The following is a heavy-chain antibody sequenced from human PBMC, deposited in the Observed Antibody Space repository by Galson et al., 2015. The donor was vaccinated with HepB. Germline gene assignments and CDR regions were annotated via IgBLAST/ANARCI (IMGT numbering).Heavy chain of an antibody. V-gene: IGHV3-21*01. D-gene: IGHD4-17*01. CDR2: ISSSSTYI. CDR3: ARDQHSTVTTMDY. J-gene: IGHJ4*02. CDR1: GFTFSSYS. Sequence: SLRLSCAASGFTFSSYSMNWVRQAPGKGLEWVSSISSSSTYIYYADSMKGRFTISRDNAKNSLYLQMNSLRAGDTAVYYCARDQHSTVTTMDYWGRGTLVTVSS.